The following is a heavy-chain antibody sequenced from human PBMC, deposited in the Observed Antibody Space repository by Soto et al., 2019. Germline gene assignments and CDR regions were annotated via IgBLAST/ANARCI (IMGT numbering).Heavy chain of an antibody. V-gene: IGHV3-21*01. CDR1: GFTFSSYA. CDR3: ARTFHDYGDYLTNSEYFQH. J-gene: IGHJ1*01. D-gene: IGHD4-17*01. Sequence: GGSLRLSCAASGFTFSSYAMSWVRQAPGKGLEWVSSISSSGSYIYYADSVKGRFTISRDNAKNSLYLQMNSLRAEDTAVYYCARTFHDYGDYLTNSEYFQHWGQGTLVTVSS. CDR2: ISSSGSYI.